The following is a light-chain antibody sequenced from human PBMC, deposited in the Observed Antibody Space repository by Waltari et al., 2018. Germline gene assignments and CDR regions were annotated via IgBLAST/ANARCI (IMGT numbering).Light chain of an antibody. J-gene: IGLJ3*02. CDR2: QNT. Sequence: SYELTQSSSVYVSPGQSATITCTGDNLGDKFCNWYQQRPGQAPVLVIHQNTMRPARIPGLFSGSNSGNTATLTISETQPLDEADYYCQAWDSSTVVFGGGTKLTVL. CDR1: NLGDKF. CDR3: QAWDSSTVV. V-gene: IGLV3-1*01.